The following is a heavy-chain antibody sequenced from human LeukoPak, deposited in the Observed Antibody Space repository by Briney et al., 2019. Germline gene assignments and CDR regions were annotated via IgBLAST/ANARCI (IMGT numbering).Heavy chain of an antibody. V-gene: IGHV4-34*01. Sequence: SETLSLTCAVYGGSFSGYYWSWIRQPPGKGLEWIGEINHSGSTNYNPSLKSRVTMSVDTSKNQFSLKLSSVTAADTAVYYCARAFRARYFDLWGRGTLVTVSS. J-gene: IGHJ2*01. CDR3: ARAFRARYFDL. CDR2: INHSGST. CDR1: GGSFSGYY. D-gene: IGHD2/OR15-2a*01.